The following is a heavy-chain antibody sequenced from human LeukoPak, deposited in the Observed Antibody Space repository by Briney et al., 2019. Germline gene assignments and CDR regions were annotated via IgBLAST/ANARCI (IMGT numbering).Heavy chain of an antibody. J-gene: IGHJ4*02. Sequence: GGSLRLSCAASGFTFSSYSMNWGRQAPGKGLEWVSSISSSSSYIYYADSVKGRFTISRDHAETSLYRQMNSLRAEDTAVYYWARDRGVGATRGDYWGQGTLVTVSS. CDR3: ARDRGVGATRGDY. CDR2: ISSSSSYI. CDR1: GFTFSSYS. V-gene: IGHV3-21*01. D-gene: IGHD1-26*01.